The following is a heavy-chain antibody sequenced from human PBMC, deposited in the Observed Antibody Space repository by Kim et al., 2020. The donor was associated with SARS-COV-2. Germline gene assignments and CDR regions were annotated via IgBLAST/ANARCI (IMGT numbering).Heavy chain of an antibody. CDR2: IYDDGTT. J-gene: IGHJ4*02. V-gene: IGHV3-53*01. Sequence: GGSLRLSCAASGFTVSNSYMSWIRQAPGKGLEWVSVIYDDGTTYYADSVRGRFAIFKDNPKNTLFLQMKSLSVGDTAVYYFVKGAPFYAIVDFWGQGTVV. D-gene: IGHD3-3*02. CDR3: VKGAPFYAIVDF. CDR1: GFTVSNSY.